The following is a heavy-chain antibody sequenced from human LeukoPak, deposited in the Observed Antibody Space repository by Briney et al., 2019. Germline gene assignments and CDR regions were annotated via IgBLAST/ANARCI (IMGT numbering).Heavy chain of an antibody. J-gene: IGHJ4*02. D-gene: IGHD3-10*01. Sequence: GGSLRLSCAASEFTIGTYWMHWVRQVPGKGVVWISRINTDASSTSYADSVKGRFTISRDNAKNTLYLQMNSLRAEDTAVYYCARGSYYFDYWGQGTLVIVSS. CDR1: EFTIGTYW. CDR3: ARGSYYFDY. V-gene: IGHV3-74*01. CDR2: INTDASST.